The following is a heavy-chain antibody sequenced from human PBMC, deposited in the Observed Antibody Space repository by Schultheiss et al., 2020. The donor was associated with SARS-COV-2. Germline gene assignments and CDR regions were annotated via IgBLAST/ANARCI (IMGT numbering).Heavy chain of an antibody. Sequence: GGSLRLSCKGSGYSFTSYWIGWVRQMPGKGLEWMGIIYPGDSDTRYSPSFQGQVTISADKSISTAYLQWSSLKASDTAMYYCARLYGDQKYYFDYWGQGTLVTVSS. CDR1: GYSFTSYW. CDR3: ARLYGDQKYYFDY. V-gene: IGHV5-51*01. D-gene: IGHD4-17*01. J-gene: IGHJ4*02. CDR2: IYPGDSDT.